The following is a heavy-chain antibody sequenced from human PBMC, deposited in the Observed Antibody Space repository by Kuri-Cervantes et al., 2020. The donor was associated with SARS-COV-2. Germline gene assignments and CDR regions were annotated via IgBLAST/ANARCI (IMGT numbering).Heavy chain of an antibody. D-gene: IGHD6-13*01. Sequence: GSLRLSCAVSGGSISSSNWWSWVRQPPGKGLEWIGEIYHSGSTNYNPSLESRVTISVDKSKNQFSLKLSSVTAADTAVYYCARGHSSSFDYWGQGTLVTVSS. CDR1: GGSISSSNW. J-gene: IGHJ4*02. CDR2: IYHSGST. V-gene: IGHV4-4*02. CDR3: ARGHSSSFDY.